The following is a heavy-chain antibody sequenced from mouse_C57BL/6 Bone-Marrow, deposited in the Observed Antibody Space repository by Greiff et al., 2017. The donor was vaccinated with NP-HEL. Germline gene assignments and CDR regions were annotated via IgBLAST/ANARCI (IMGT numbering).Heavy chain of an antibody. V-gene: IGHV2-2*01. D-gene: IGHD4-1*01. CDR2: IWSGGST. CDR1: GFSLTSYG. Sequence: VQLQQSGPGLVQPSQSLSITCTVSGFSLTSYGVHWVRQSPGKGLEWLGVIWSGGSTDYNAAFISRLSISKDNSKSQVFFKMNSLQADDTAIYYCARIGDWGYFDYWGQGTTLTVSS. J-gene: IGHJ2*01. CDR3: ARIGDWGYFDY.